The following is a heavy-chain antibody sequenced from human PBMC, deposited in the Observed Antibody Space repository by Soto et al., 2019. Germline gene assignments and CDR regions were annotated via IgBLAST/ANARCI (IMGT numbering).Heavy chain of an antibody. CDR3: AKDTRIQLWFSCFNY. Sequence: GGSLRLSFAASGFTFSSYAMSWVRQAPGKGLEWVSAISGSGGSTYYADSVKGRFTISRDNSKNTLYLQMNSLRAEDTAVYYCAKDTRIQLWFSCFNYWGQGTLVTVSS. CDR1: GFTFSSYA. D-gene: IGHD5-18*01. J-gene: IGHJ4*02. CDR2: ISGSGGST. V-gene: IGHV3-23*01.